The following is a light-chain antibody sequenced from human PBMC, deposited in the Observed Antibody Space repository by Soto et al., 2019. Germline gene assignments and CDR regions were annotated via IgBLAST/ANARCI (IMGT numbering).Light chain of an antibody. J-gene: IGKJ1*01. CDR1: QSIISW. Sequence: DIQLTQSPSTLSASVGDRVTITCRASQSIISWFAWYQQKPGKVPKFLIYKTTNLESGVTSRFSGSGSGREFSFTIISLLPDDFAFCYCEYYNNSCWTFGQGIKVE. V-gene: IGKV1-5*03. CDR3: EYYNNSCWT. CDR2: KTT.